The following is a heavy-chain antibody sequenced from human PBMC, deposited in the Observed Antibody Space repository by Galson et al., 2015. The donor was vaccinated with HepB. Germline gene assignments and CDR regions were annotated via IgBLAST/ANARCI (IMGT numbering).Heavy chain of an antibody. CDR1: GFIVSSKD. CDR3: ARFTAAGIYAFDI. J-gene: IGHJ3*02. D-gene: IGHD6-13*01. V-gene: IGHV3-53*05. Sequence: SLRLSCAASGFIVSSKDMSWVRQAPGKGLDWVSVIYSGGSTYYADSVKGRFTISRDNSKNTVYLQMNSLRAEDTAVYYCARFTAAGIYAFDIWGQGTMVTVSS. CDR2: IYSGGST.